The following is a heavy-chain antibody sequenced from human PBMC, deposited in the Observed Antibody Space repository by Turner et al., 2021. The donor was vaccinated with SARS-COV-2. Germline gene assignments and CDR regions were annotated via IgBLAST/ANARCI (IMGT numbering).Heavy chain of an antibody. CDR3: ATEMATISRYYYYGMDV. J-gene: IGHJ6*02. CDR1: CGFISRSSYY. V-gene: IGHV4-39*02. CDR2: IYYSGST. Sequence: HLQLQESGPGLVKPSETLSLPCTVSCGFISRSSYYWGWIRQPPGKGLEWIGSIYYSGSTYYNPSLKSRVTISVDTSKNQFYLKLSSVTAADTAVYYCATEMATISRYYYYGMDVWGQGTTVTVSS.